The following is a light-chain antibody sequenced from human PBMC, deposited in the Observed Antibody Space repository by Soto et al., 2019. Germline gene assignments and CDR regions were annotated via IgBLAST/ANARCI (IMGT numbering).Light chain of an antibody. CDR1: QSIRSN. CDR3: QQYGGSSLYT. CDR2: GAS. V-gene: IGKV3-20*01. Sequence: EVVMTQSPATLSVSPGEGATLYCRASQSIRSNLAWYQQKPGQAPRLLIYGASTRATGIPDRFSGSGSGTDFTLTISRLDPEDFAVYYCQQYGGSSLYTFGQGTKLEIK. J-gene: IGKJ2*01.